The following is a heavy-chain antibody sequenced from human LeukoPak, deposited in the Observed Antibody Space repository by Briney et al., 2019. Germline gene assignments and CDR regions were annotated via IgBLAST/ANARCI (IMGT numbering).Heavy chain of an antibody. J-gene: IGHJ4*02. Sequence: GGSLRLSCAASGFMFSSNWMSWVRLAPGKGLEWVANIKEDGTETYYVDSVKGRFTISRDNAKNSLYLQMNSLRVEDTAVYYCAKSIDYDSSGPYYFDYWGQGTLVTVSS. CDR1: GFMFSSNW. CDR2: IKEDGTET. CDR3: AKSIDYDSSGPYYFDY. V-gene: IGHV3-7*03. D-gene: IGHD3-22*01.